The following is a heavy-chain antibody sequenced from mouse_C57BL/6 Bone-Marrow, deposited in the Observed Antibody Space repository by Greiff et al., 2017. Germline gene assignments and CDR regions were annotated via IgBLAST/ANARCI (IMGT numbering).Heavy chain of an antibody. CDR1: GFTFSSYG. V-gene: IGHV5-6*01. Sequence: EVQVVESGGDLVKPGGSLKLSCAASGFTFSSYGMSWVRQTPDKRLEWVATISSGGSYTYYPDSVKGRITISRDNAKNTLYLQMSSLTSEDTAMYYCASYYGSSPAWFAYWGQGTLVTVSA. CDR3: ASYYGSSPAWFAY. CDR2: ISSGGSYT. J-gene: IGHJ3*01. D-gene: IGHD1-1*01.